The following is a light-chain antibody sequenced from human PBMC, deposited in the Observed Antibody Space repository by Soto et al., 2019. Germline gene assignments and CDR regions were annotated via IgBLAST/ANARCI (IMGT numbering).Light chain of an antibody. J-gene: IGLJ1*01. CDR2: DIR. V-gene: IGLV2-14*03. CDR3: SSYTSSSTRV. Sequence: QSALTQPASVSGSPGQSITISCTGTSSDVGGYKYVSWYQQHPGKAPKLMIYDIRNRPSGVSNRFSGSKSGNTASLTISGLQDADEADYYCSSYTSSSTRVFGTGTEVTVL. CDR1: SSDVGGYKY.